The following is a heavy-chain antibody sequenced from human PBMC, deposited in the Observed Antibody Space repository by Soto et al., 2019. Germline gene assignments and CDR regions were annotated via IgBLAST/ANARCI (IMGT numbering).Heavy chain of an antibody. V-gene: IGHV1-2*04. D-gene: IGHD3-3*01. Sequence: ASVKVSCKASGYTFTGYYMHWVRQAPGQGLEWMGWINPNSGGTNYAQKFQGWVTMTRDTSISKAYMELSRLRSDDTAVYYCARTQPPYYDFWSGLGAGYGMDVWGQGTTVTVSS. CDR2: INPNSGGT. J-gene: IGHJ6*02. CDR1: GYTFTGYY. CDR3: ARTQPPYYDFWSGLGAGYGMDV.